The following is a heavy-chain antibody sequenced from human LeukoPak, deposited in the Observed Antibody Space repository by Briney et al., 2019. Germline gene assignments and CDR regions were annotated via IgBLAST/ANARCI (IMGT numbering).Heavy chain of an antibody. V-gene: IGHV4-4*07. D-gene: IGHD6-6*01. Sequence: SETLSLTCTVSGGSISSYYWSWIRQPAGKGLEWIGPIYSSGSTNYNPSLQSRVTMSVDTSKNQFSLKLSSVTAADTAVYCCARKGSSSGFDYWGQGTLATVSS. CDR1: GGSISSYY. CDR2: IYSSGST. J-gene: IGHJ4*02. CDR3: ARKGSSSGFDY.